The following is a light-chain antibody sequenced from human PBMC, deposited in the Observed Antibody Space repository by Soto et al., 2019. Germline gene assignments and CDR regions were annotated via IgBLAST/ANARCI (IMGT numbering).Light chain of an antibody. CDR1: SSNIGAGYD. Sequence: QSVLTQPPSVSGAPGQRVTISCTGSSSNIGAGYDVHWYQQLPGTAPKLLIYGNSNRPSGVPDRFSGSKSGTPASLAITGLQAEDEADYSCQSYDSSLSGSVFGGGTKLTVL. CDR3: QSYDSSLSGSV. J-gene: IGLJ2*01. V-gene: IGLV1-40*01. CDR2: GNS.